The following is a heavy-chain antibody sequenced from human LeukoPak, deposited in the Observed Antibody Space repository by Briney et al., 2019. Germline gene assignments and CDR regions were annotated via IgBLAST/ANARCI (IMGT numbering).Heavy chain of an antibody. Sequence: ASVKVSCKASGGTFSSYAISWVRQAPGQGLEWMGGIIPIFGTANYAQKFQGRVTMTRDTSTSTVYMELSSLRSEGTAVYYCARDHRCSSTSCYEWGYWGQGTLVTVSS. CDR3: ARDHRCSSTSCYEWGY. V-gene: IGHV1-69*05. D-gene: IGHD2-2*01. CDR1: GGTFSSYA. CDR2: IIPIFGTA. J-gene: IGHJ4*02.